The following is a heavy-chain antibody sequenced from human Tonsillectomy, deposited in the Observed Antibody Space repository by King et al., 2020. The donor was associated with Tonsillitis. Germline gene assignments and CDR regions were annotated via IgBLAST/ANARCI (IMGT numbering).Heavy chain of an antibody. CDR2: IYTIGST. CDR3: AREDFWSGYPYYFDY. Sequence: VQPQESGPGLVKPSETLSLTCTVSGGSISNYYWNWIRQPAGKGLEWIGLIYTIGSTNSNPSLKSRVTMSVDTSKNQFSLKLSSVTAADTAIYYCAREDFWSGYPYYFDYWGQGTLVTVSS. V-gene: IGHV4-4*07. CDR1: GGSISNYY. D-gene: IGHD3-3*01. J-gene: IGHJ4*02.